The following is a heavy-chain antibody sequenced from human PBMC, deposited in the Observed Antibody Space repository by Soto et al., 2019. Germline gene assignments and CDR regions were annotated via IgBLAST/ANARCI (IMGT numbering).Heavy chain of an antibody. CDR3: ARGTQLGPAYSGSYWRGFFDY. CDR2: ISSSGSTI. J-gene: IGHJ4*02. V-gene: IGHV3-11*01. D-gene: IGHD1-26*01. Sequence: GGSLRLSCAASGFTFSDYYMSWIRQAPGKGLEWVSYISSSGSTIYYADSVKGRFTISRDNAKNSLYLQMNSLRAEDTAVYYCARGTQLGPAYSGSYWRGFFDYWGQGTLVTVSS. CDR1: GFTFSDYY.